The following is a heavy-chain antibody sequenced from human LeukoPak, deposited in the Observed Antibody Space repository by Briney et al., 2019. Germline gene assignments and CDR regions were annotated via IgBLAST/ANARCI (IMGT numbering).Heavy chain of an antibody. J-gene: IGHJ4*02. CDR2: IYYSGST. V-gene: IGHV4-59*11. D-gene: IGHD3-22*01. CDR3: ARVGSYDSSGYYSFDY. Sequence: SETLSLTCTVSGGSISSHYWSWIRQPPGKGLEWIGYIYYSGSTNYNPSLKSRVTISVDTSKNQFSLKLSSVTAADTAVYYCARVGSYDSSGYYSFDYWGQGTLVTVSS. CDR1: GGSISSHY.